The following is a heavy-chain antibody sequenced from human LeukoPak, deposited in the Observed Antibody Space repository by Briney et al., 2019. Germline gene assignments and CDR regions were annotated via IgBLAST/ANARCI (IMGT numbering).Heavy chain of an antibody. D-gene: IGHD3-22*01. V-gene: IGHV3-11*01. Sequence: PGGSLRLSCAASGFTFSDYYMSWIRQAPGKGLEWVSYISSSGSTKYYADSGKGRFTISRDNAKNSLYLQMNSLRADDTAVYYCARMGTMSDAFDIWGQGTMVTVSS. J-gene: IGHJ3*02. CDR3: ARMGTMSDAFDI. CDR2: ISSSGSTK. CDR1: GFTFSDYY.